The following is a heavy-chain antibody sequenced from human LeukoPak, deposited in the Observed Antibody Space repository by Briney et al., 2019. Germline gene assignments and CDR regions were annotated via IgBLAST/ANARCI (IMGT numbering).Heavy chain of an antibody. D-gene: IGHD3-10*01. CDR3: ARDGDYYGSGSPIRGFDP. CDR2: ISAYNGNT. CDR1: GYTFTSYG. J-gene: IGHJ5*02. Sequence: GASVTVSCKASGYTFTSYGISWVRQAPGQGLEWMGWISAYNGNTNYAQKLQGRVTMTTDTSTSTAYMELRSLRSDDTAVYYCARDGDYYGSGSPIRGFDPWGQGTLVTVSS. V-gene: IGHV1-18*04.